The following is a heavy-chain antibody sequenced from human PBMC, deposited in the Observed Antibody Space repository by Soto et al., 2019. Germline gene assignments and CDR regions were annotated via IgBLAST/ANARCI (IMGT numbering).Heavy chain of an antibody. Sequence: GGSLRLSCTAPGFSVTTTYMSWVRQAPGKGLEWVSLIYAGGSTSYADSVKGRFTVSRDNSNNTLFLQLNSLRVEDTAVYYCARGTWGISWPNFFDFWGQGVLVTVSS. D-gene: IGHD6-13*01. CDR2: IYAGGST. CDR3: ARGTWGISWPNFFDF. CDR1: GFSVTTTY. J-gene: IGHJ4*02. V-gene: IGHV3-53*01.